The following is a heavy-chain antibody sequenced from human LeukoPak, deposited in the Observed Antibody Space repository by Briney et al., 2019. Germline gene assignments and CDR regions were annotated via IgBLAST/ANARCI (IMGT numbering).Heavy chain of an antibody. D-gene: IGHD2-15*01. CDR1: GGSFSGYY. CDR2: INHSGST. CDR3: ARGPRGLGYCSGGSCYSRWFDP. Sequence: PSETLSLTCAVYGGSFSGYYWSWIRQPPGKGLEWIGEINHSGSTNYNPSLKGRVTISVDTSKNQFSLKLSSVTAADTAVYYCARGPRGLGYCSGGSCYSRWFDPWGQGTLVTVSS. V-gene: IGHV4-34*01. J-gene: IGHJ5*02.